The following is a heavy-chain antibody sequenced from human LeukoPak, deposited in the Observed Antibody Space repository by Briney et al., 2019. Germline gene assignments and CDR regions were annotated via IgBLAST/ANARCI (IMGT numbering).Heavy chain of an antibody. CDR3: AKDFDGYTYGNLDY. V-gene: IGHV3-30*02. Sequence: GGSLRLSCAASGFTFSTYGMHWVRQAPGKGLEWVAFIRDDGSNKYYADSVKGRFTISRDNSKNTLYLQMNSLRAEDTAVYPCAKDFDGYTYGNLDYWGQGTLVTVPS. CDR2: IRDDGSNK. J-gene: IGHJ4*02. CDR1: GFTFSTYG. D-gene: IGHD5-18*01.